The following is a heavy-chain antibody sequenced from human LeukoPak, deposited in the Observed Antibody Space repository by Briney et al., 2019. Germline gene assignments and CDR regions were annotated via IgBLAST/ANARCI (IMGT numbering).Heavy chain of an antibody. J-gene: IGHJ6*02. Sequence: ASVKVSCKASGYTFISYYMHWVRQAPGQGLEWMGIINPSGGSTSYAQKFQGRVTMTRDTSTSTVYMELSSLRSEDTAVYYCARDRLIYCSSTSCYRGYYYYGMDVWGQGTTVTVSS. D-gene: IGHD2-2*01. V-gene: IGHV1-46*01. CDR1: GYTFISYY. CDR2: INPSGGST. CDR3: ARDRLIYCSSTSCYRGYYYYGMDV.